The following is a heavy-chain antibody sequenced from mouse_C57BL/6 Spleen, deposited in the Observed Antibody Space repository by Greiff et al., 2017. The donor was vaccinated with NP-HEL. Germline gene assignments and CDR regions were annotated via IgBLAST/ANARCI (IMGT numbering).Heavy chain of an antibody. J-gene: IGHJ4*01. D-gene: IGHD1-1*01. CDR3: ARRDYYGSSPLYAMDY. Sequence: VQLQQSGPELVKPGASVKIPCKASGYTFTDYNMDWVKQSHGKSLEWIGDINPNNGGTIYNQKFKGKATLTVDKSSSTAYMELRSLTSEDTAVYYCARRDYYGSSPLYAMDYWGQGTSVTVSS. V-gene: IGHV1-18*01. CDR2: INPNNGGT. CDR1: GYTFTDYN.